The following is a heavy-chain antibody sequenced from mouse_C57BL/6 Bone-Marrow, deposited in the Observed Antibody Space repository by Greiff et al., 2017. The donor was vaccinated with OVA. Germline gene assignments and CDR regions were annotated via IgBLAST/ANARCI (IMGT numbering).Heavy chain of an antibody. V-gene: IGHV14-1*01. Sequence: VQLQQSGAELVRPGASVKLSCTASGFNIKDYYMHWVKQRPEQGLEWIGRIDTEDGDTEYAPKFQGKATMTADTSSNTAYLQLSSLTSEDTAVYYCTTALYYYGSTYYFDYWGQGTTLTVSS. CDR3: TTALYYYGSTYYFDY. CDR1: GFNIKDYY. J-gene: IGHJ2*01. CDR2: IDTEDGDT. D-gene: IGHD1-1*01.